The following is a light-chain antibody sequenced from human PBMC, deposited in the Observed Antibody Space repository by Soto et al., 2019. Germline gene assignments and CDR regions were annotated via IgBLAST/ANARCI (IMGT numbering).Light chain of an antibody. J-gene: IGKJ1*01. CDR1: QSVSSN. CDR2: GAS. V-gene: IGKV3-15*01. Sequence: EIVMTQSLATLSVSPGERATLSCRASQSVSSNLAWYQQKPGQAPRLLIYGASTRATGIPARFSGSGSGTEFTLTISSLQSEDFAVYYCQQYNNWPPPTFGQGTKVEIK. CDR3: QQYNNWPPPT.